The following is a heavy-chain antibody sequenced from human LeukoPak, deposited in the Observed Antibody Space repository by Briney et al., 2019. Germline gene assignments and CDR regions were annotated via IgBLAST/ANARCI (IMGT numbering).Heavy chain of an antibody. V-gene: IGHV1-69*13. CDR2: IIPIFGTA. CDR3: ARRPAAGYEYFQH. Sequence: GASVKVSCKASGGTFSSYAISWVRQAPGQGLEWRGGIIPIFGTANYAQKSQGRVTITADESTSTAYMELSSLRSEDTALYYCARRPAAGYEYFQHWGHGTLVTVSS. J-gene: IGHJ1*01. D-gene: IGHD6-13*01. CDR1: GGTFSSYA.